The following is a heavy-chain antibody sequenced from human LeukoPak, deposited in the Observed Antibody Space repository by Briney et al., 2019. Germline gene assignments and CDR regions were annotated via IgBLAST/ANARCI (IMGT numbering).Heavy chain of an antibody. J-gene: IGHJ4*02. Sequence: GESLKISCQGLGYTFSMYWIGWMRQMPGKGLEWMGIIYPGDTQTRYSPSFQGQVTISADKSTSTAYLQWSSLKASDTAMYYCATPYPREYCSSTTCYFNYWGQGTLVTVSS. V-gene: IGHV5-51*01. CDR3: ATPYPREYCSSTTCYFNY. D-gene: IGHD2-2*01. CDR2: IYPGDTQT. CDR1: GYTFSMYW.